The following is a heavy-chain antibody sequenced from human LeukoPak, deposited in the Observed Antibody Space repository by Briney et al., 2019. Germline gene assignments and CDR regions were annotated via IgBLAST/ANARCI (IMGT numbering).Heavy chain of an antibody. CDR1: GGSISSSSYY. D-gene: IGHD1-26*01. J-gene: IGHJ4*02. V-gene: IGHV4-39*01. CDR2: IYYSGST. CDR3: ARLGPRWELLGYYFDY. Sequence: PSETLSLTCTVSGGSISSSSYYWGWIRQPPGKGLEWIGSIYYSGSTYYNPSLKSRVTISVDTSKNQFSLKLSSVTAADTAVYYCARLGPRWELLGYYFDYWGQGTLVTVSP.